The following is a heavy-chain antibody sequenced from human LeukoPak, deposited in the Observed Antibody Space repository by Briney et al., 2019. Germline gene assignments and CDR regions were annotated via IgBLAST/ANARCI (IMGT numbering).Heavy chain of an antibody. J-gene: IGHJ6*02. CDR3: ASLVVPAAIGYRRYYGMDV. CDR1: GGSFSGYY. V-gene: IGHV4-34*01. CDR2: INHSGST. D-gene: IGHD2-2*01. Sequence: SETLSLTCAVYGGSFSGYYWSWIRQPPGKGLEWIGEINHSGSTNYNPSPKSRVTISVDTSKNQFSLKLSSVTAADTAVYYCASLVVPAAIGYRRYYGMDVWGQGTTVTVSS.